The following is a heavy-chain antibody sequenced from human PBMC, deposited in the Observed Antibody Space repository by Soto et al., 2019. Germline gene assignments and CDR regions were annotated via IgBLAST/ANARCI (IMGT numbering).Heavy chain of an antibody. D-gene: IGHD3-3*01. CDR3: AKGPTIFGVVITYSYYYGFDV. Sequence: QTGGSLRLSCAASGFIISNYALSWVRQAPGKGLEWVSAISGSGGSTYYADSVKGRFTISRDSSKNTLYLQMNNLRAEDTAVYYCAKGPTIFGVVITYSYYYGFDVCGQGTTVTVSS. CDR1: GFIISNYA. CDR2: ISGSGGST. J-gene: IGHJ6*02. V-gene: IGHV3-23*01.